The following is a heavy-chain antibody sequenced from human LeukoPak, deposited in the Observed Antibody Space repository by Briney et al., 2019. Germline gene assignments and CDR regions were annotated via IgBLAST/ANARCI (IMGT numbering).Heavy chain of an antibody. CDR3: ARVRTGTMGPIFDY. V-gene: IGHV4-59*01. Sequence: PSETLSLTCTVSGGSISSYYWSWIRQPPGKGLEWIVYIYYSGSTNYNPSLKSRVTISVDTSKNQFSLKLSSVTAADTAVYYCARVRTGTMGPIFDYWGQGTLVTVSS. CDR2: IYYSGST. D-gene: IGHD1-7*01. J-gene: IGHJ4*02. CDR1: GGSISSYY.